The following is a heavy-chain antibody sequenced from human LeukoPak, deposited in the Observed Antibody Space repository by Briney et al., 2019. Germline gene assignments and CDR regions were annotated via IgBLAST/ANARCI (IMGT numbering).Heavy chain of an antibody. Sequence: GRSLRLSCAASGFTFSSYAMSWVRQAPGKGLEWVSAISGSGGSTYYADSVKGRFTISRDNSKNTLYLQMNSLRAEDTAVYYCAKSPRTTYYYYGMDVWGQGTTVTVSS. CDR2: ISGSGGST. CDR1: GFTFSSYA. J-gene: IGHJ6*02. CDR3: AKSPRTTYYYYGMDV. V-gene: IGHV3-23*01. D-gene: IGHD1-1*01.